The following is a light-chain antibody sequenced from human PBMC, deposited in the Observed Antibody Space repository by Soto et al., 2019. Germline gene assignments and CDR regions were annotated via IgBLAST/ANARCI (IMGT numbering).Light chain of an antibody. CDR1: QSVSNN. V-gene: IGKV3-15*01. J-gene: IGKJ4*01. CDR3: QHYNKWPLT. CDR2: FAS. Sequence: EIVMTQSPATLSLSPGEKATLSCRASQSVSNNLAWYQQKPGQAPRLLIYFASTRATGIPARFSGSGSGTEFTLTISSLLSEDSATYYCQHYNKWPLTFGGGTKVETK.